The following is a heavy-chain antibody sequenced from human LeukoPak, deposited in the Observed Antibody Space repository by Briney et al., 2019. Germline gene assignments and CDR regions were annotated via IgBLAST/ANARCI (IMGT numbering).Heavy chain of an antibody. V-gene: IGHV3-7*01. J-gene: IGHJ4*02. D-gene: IGHD4-17*01. CDR3: ARDPWAGDYGYGSFDY. CDR2: INQDGSET. Sequence: GGSLRLSCAACGFNLGFNWMTWVRQAPGKGLEWVANINQDGSETHYVGSVKGRFTVSRDLGKNSVYLQMNSLRVDDTAIYYCARDPWAGDYGYGSFDYWGQGTLVTVSS. CDR1: GFNLGFNW.